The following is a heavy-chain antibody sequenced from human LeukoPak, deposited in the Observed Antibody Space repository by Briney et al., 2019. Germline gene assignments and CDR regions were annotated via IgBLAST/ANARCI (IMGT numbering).Heavy chain of an antibody. CDR1: GLTFSSYA. V-gene: IGHV3-30*04. J-gene: IGHJ4*02. CDR2: ISYDGSNK. D-gene: IGHD4-17*01. Sequence: GGSLRLSCAASGLTFSSYAMHWVRQAPGKGLEWVAVISYDGSNKYYADSVKGRFTISRDNSKNTLYLQMNSLRAEDTAVYYCAREFGDPGDYWGQGTLVTVSS. CDR3: AREFGDPGDY.